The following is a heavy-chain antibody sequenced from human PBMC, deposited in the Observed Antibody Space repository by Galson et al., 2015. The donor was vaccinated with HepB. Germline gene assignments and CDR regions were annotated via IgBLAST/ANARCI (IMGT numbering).Heavy chain of an antibody. Sequence: SLRLSCAASGFIFSSYWMSWVRQAPGKGLEWISAVGDSGGGTYYADSVKGRFTISRDNSKNTPHLQMHSLRVEDTAIYYCAKDGGHSGNYLTCAFDIWGQGTKVTVSS. CDR2: VGDSGGGT. CDR3: AKDGGHSGNYLTCAFDI. D-gene: IGHD1-26*01. CDR1: GFIFSSYW. J-gene: IGHJ3*02. V-gene: IGHV3-23*01.